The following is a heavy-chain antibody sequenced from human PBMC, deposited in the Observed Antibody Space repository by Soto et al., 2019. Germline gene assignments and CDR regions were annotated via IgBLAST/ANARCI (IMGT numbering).Heavy chain of an antibody. CDR2: IYYSGST. D-gene: IGHD6-19*01. CDR3: ARVVPAVAAWFDP. V-gene: IGHV4-31*03. CDR1: GGSISSGGYY. J-gene: IGHJ5*02. Sequence: PSETLSLTCTVSGGSISSGGYYWSWIRQHPGKGLEWIGYIYYSGSTYYNPSLKSRVTISVDTSKNQFSLKLSSVTAADTAVYYCARVVPAVAAWFDPWGQGTLVTVYS.